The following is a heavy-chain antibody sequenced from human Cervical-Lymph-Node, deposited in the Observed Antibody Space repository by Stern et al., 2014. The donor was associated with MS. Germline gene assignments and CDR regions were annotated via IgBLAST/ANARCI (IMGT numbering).Heavy chain of an antibody. J-gene: IGHJ5*02. CDR3: ARGRVGRVVDVNWFDP. D-gene: IGHD2-15*01. CDR1: GDSISSGGHY. CDR2: IFYSGNT. V-gene: IGHV4-31*03. Sequence: QLQLQESGPGLVKPSQTLSLTCTVSGDSISSGGHYWSWIRHHPGEGLEWIGYIFYSGNTYYNPSLETRVTMSADTSKNQFSLKLNSVTAADTAVYYCARGRVGRVVDVNWFDPWGQGILVSVSS.